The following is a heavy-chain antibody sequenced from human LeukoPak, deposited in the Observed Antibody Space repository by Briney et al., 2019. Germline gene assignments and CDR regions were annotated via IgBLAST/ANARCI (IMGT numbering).Heavy chain of an antibody. D-gene: IGHD2-2*01. CDR3: AKDLRGCSSTSCYPGY. CDR2: ISYDGSNK. J-gene: IGHJ4*02. Sequence: GGSLTLSCAASGFTFSSYGMHWVRQAPGKGLEWVAVISYDGSNKYYADSVKGRFTISRDNSKNTLYLQMNSLRAEDTAVYYCAKDLRGCSSTSCYPGYWGQGTLVTVSS. V-gene: IGHV3-30*18. CDR1: GFTFSSYG.